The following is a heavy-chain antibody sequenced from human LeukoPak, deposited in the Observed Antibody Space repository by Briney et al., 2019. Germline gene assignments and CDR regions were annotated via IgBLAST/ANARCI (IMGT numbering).Heavy chain of an antibody. Sequence: PGGSLRLSYAASGFTFSFYAMSWVRQAPGKGLEWVSSISGSGSNTYYADSVKGRFTSSRDNSKNTLYLQMNSLRAEDTAVYYCAKADDTVATNFDSWGQGTLVTVSS. D-gene: IGHD5-12*01. CDR2: ISGSGSNT. CDR3: AKADDTVATNFDS. CDR1: GFTFSFYA. J-gene: IGHJ4*02. V-gene: IGHV3-23*01.